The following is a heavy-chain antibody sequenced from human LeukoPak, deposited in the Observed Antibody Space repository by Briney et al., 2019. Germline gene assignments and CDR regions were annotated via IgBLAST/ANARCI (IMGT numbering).Heavy chain of an antibody. CDR2: IYYSGST. Sequence: SETLSLTCTVSGGSISSYYWSWIRQPPGKGLEWIGYIYYSGSTNYDPSLRSRVTISVDTSKNQFSLKLSSVTAADTAVYYCARGGNCSGGSCYSDRGWFDPWGQGTLVTVSS. CDR1: GGSISSYY. D-gene: IGHD2-15*01. V-gene: IGHV4-59*01. J-gene: IGHJ5*02. CDR3: ARGGNCSGGSCYSDRGWFDP.